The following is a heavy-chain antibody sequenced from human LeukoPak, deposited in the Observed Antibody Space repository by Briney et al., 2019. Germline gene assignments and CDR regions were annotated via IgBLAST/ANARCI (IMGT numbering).Heavy chain of an antibody. D-gene: IGHD6-13*01. Sequence: GGSLRLSCAASGSTFSSYAMSWVRQAPGKGLEWVSAISGSGGSTYYADSVKGRFTISRDNSKNTLYLQMNSLRAEDTAVYYCAKRIAAAGTYYFDYWGQGTLVTVSS. CDR1: GSTFSSYA. CDR2: ISGSGGST. J-gene: IGHJ4*02. V-gene: IGHV3-23*01. CDR3: AKRIAAAGTYYFDY.